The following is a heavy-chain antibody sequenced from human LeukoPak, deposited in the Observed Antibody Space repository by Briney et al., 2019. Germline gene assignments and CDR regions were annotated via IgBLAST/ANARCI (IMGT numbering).Heavy chain of an antibody. CDR2: IIPIFGTA. Sequence: ASVKVPCKASGYTFTSYGISWVRQAPGQGLEWMGGIIPIFGTANYAQKFQGRVTITADESTSAAYMELSSLRSEDTAVYYCASGIAAAGANPIDYWGQGTLVTVSS. V-gene: IGHV1-69*13. CDR3: ASGIAAAGANPIDY. D-gene: IGHD6-13*01. CDR1: GYTFTSYG. J-gene: IGHJ4*02.